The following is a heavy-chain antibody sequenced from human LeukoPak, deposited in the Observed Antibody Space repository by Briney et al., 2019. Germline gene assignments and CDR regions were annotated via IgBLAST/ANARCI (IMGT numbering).Heavy chain of an antibody. CDR2: IRYDGSNK. CDR1: GLTFSSYG. Sequence: GGSLSLSCEASGLTFSSYGMNWVRQAPAKGLDWVEFIRYDGSNKYYADSVKGRFTISRDNSKNTLYPQMNSLRAEDTAVYYCAADLWFQPTLDWFDPWGQGTLVTVSS. D-gene: IGHD2-21*01. CDR3: AADLWFQPTLDWFDP. J-gene: IGHJ5*02. V-gene: IGHV3-30*02.